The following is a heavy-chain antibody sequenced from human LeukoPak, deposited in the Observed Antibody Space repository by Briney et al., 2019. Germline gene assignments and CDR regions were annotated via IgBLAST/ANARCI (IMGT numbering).Heavy chain of an antibody. CDR1: GLTFSNAW. D-gene: IGHD3-10*01. CDR3: TTDAPSGYGEVFGY. Sequence: GGSLRLSCAASGLTFSNAWMSWVRQAPGKGLEWVGRIKSKSDGGTTDYAAPVKGRFTISRDDSKNALYLQMNSLKTEDTAVYYCTTDAPSGYGEVFGYWGQGTLVTVSS. V-gene: IGHV3-15*01. J-gene: IGHJ4*02. CDR2: IKSKSDGGTT.